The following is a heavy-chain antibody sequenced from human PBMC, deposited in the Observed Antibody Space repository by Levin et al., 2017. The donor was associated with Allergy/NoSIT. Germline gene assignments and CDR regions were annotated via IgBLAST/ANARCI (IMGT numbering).Heavy chain of an antibody. D-gene: IGHD6-13*01. CDR2: INHSGST. J-gene: IGHJ5*02. Sequence: SQTLSLTCAVYGGSFSGYYWSWIRQPPGKGLEWIGEINHSGSTNYNPSLKSRVTISVDTSKNQFSLKLSSVTAADTAVYYCAAGEQQLYWFDPWGQGTLVTVSS. CDR3: AAGEQQLYWFDP. V-gene: IGHV4-34*01. CDR1: GGSFSGYY.